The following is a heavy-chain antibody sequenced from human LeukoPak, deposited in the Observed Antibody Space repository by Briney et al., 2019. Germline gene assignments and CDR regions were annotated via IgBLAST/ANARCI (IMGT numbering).Heavy chain of an antibody. D-gene: IGHD3-10*02. Sequence: GGSLRLSCAASAFTFSRYGMHWVRQASGKGLEWVGRIRSKANSYATAYAASVKGRFTISRDNAKNSLYLQMNSLRAEDTAVYYCAELGITMIGGVWGKGTTVTISS. CDR2: IRSKANSYAT. CDR3: AELGITMIGGV. J-gene: IGHJ6*04. CDR1: AFTFSRYG. V-gene: IGHV3-73*01.